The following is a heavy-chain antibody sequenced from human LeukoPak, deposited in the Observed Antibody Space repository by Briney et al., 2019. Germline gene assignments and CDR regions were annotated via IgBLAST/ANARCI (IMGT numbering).Heavy chain of an antibody. D-gene: IGHD6-13*01. J-gene: IGHJ3*02. Sequence: PGGSLRLSCAASGFTFSSYGMHWVRQAPGKGLEWVAVISYDGSNKYYADSVKGRFTISRDNSKNTLYLQMNSLRAEDTAVYYCAKVMWWAAAGTFHDAFDIWGQGTMVTVSS. V-gene: IGHV3-30*18. CDR1: GFTFSSYG. CDR3: AKVMWWAAAGTFHDAFDI. CDR2: ISYDGSNK.